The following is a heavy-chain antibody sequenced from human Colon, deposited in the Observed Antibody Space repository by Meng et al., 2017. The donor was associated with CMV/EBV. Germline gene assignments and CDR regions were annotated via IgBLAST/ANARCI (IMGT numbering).Heavy chain of an antibody. V-gene: IGHV3-21*01. CDR3: ARVVDNGGFWSGYRVSGMDA. J-gene: IGHJ6*02. CDR2: ISKTGSYI. CDR1: GFTFDDYG. Sequence: GGSLRLSCAASGFTFDDYGMSWVRQAPGKGLQWVSSISKTGSYIDYADSVKDRFTISRDNAKKSLYLQVNSLRVEDTAVYYCARVVDNGGFWSGYRVSGMDAWGQGTTVTVSS. D-gene: IGHD3-3*01.